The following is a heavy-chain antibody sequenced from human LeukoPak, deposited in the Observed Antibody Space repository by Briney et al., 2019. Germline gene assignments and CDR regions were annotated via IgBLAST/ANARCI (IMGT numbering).Heavy chain of an antibody. CDR1: GYTFSSYG. D-gene: IGHD3-10*01. Sequence: ASVKVSCKASGYTFSSYGITWVRQAPGQGLEWMGWISAYNGNTNYAQKLQGRVTMTTDTSTSTAYMELRSLRSDDTAVYYCARDAITMVRGVIGYWGQGTLVTVSS. V-gene: IGHV1-18*01. J-gene: IGHJ4*02. CDR2: ISAYNGNT. CDR3: ARDAITMVRGVIGY.